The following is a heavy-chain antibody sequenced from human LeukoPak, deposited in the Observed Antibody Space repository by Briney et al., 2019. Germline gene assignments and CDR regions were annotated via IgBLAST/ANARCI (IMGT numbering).Heavy chain of an antibody. CDR2: IYWDDDK. D-gene: IGHD3-9*01. CDR3: AHSNYDILTGYFQH. Sequence: KESGPTLVKPTQTLTLTCTFSGFSLSTSGVGMGWIRQPPGKALEWLALIYWDDDKRYSPSLKSRLTITKDTTKNQVVLTMTNMDPVDTATYYCAHSNYDILTGYFQHWGQGTLVTVSS. V-gene: IGHV2-5*02. CDR1: GFSLSTSGVG. J-gene: IGHJ1*01.